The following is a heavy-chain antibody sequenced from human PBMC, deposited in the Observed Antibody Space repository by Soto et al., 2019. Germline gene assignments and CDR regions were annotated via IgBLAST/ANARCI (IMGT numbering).Heavy chain of an antibody. D-gene: IGHD3-3*01. CDR1: GYTFTSYA. J-gene: IGHJ6*02. Sequence: QVQLVQSGAEVKKPGASVKVSCKASGYTFTSYAMHWVRQAPGQRLEWMGWINAGNGNTKYSQKFQGRVTITRDTSASTAYMELSSLRSEDTAVYYRARVNGITIFGVVNYYYYGMDVWGQGTTVTVSS. CDR2: INAGNGNT. CDR3: ARVNGITIFGVVNYYYYGMDV. V-gene: IGHV1-3*01.